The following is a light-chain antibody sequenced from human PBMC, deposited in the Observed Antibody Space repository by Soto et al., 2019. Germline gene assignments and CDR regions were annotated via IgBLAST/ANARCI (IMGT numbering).Light chain of an antibody. V-gene: IGKV1-5*01. J-gene: IGKJ1*01. CDR1: QRISTW. CDR3: LQHHSYPQT. Sequence: DIQMTQSPSTLSASVGDGVTITCRASQRISTWLAWYQQKPGKAPKLLISDASSLETGVPSRFSGSGSETDFTLTISSLQPEDFATYYCLQHHSYPQTFGQGTKVDI. CDR2: DAS.